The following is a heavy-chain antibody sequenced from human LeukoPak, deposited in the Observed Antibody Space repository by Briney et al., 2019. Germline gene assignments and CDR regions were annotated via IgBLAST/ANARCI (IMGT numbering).Heavy chain of an antibody. V-gene: IGHV3-53*01. CDR3: ARTRIAAAGTFYFDY. Sequence: GGSLRLSCAASGFTVSSNYMSWVRQAPGKGLEWVSVIYSGGSTYYADSVKGRFTISRDNSKNTLYLQMNSLRAEDTAVYYCARTRIAAAGTFYFDYWGQGTLVTVSS. CDR2: IYSGGST. D-gene: IGHD6-13*01. CDR1: GFTVSSNY. J-gene: IGHJ4*02.